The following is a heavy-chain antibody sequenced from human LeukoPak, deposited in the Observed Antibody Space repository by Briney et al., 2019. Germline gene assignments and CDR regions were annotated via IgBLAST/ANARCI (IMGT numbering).Heavy chain of an antibody. CDR1: GFTFNSFA. CDR2: ITGSGGNT. J-gene: IGHJ4*02. Sequence: GGSLRLSCAASGFTFNSFAMSWVRQAPGKGLEWVSSITGSGGNTYYADSVKGQFTISRDNSKNTLYLQMNSLRAEDTAVYYCANGFDYGDPFDYWGQGTLVTVSS. D-gene: IGHD4-17*01. V-gene: IGHV3-23*01. CDR3: ANGFDYGDPFDY.